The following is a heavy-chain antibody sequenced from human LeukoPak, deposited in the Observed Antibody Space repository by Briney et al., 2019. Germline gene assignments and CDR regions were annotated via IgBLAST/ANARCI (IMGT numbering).Heavy chain of an antibody. D-gene: IGHD5-24*01. CDR2: IIPIFGTA. CDR3: ARSTPDGYNFGFSFDY. V-gene: IGHV1-69*05. CDR1: GGTFSSYA. J-gene: IGHJ4*02. Sequence: SVTVPCKASGGTFSSYAISWVRQAPGQGLERMGGIIPIFGTANYAQKFQGRVTITTDESTSTAYMELSSLRSEDTAVYYCARSTPDGYNFGFSFDYWGQGTLVTVSS.